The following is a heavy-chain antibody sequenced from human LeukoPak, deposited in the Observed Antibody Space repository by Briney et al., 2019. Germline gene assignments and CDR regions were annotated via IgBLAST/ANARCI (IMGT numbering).Heavy chain of an antibody. D-gene: IGHD3-22*01. CDR3: ARHPSYDSSGNRCDAFDI. Sequence: GESLKIFCKGSGYSFTSYWIGWVRQMPGKGLEWMGIIFPGDSDTRYSPSFQGQVTISSDKSISTAYLQWSSLKASDTAMYYCARHPSYDSSGNRCDAFDIWGQGTMVTVSS. CDR1: GYSFTSYW. J-gene: IGHJ3*02. CDR2: IFPGDSDT. V-gene: IGHV5-51*01.